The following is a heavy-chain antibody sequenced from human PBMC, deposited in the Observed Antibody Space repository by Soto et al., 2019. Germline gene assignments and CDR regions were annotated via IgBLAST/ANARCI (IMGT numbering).Heavy chain of an antibody. J-gene: IGHJ4*02. CDR1: GGSISSYY. Sequence: SETLSLTCTVSGGSISSYYWSWIRQPPGKGLEWIGYIYYSGSTNYNPSLKSRVTISVDTSKNQFSLKLSSVTAADTAVYYCARFNGDYELDYWGQGTLVTVSS. CDR2: IYYSGST. CDR3: ARFNGDYELDY. D-gene: IGHD4-17*01. V-gene: IGHV4-59*08.